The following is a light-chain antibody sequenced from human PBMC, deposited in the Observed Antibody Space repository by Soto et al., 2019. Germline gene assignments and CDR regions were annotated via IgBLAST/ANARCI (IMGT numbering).Light chain of an antibody. CDR3: QQYNDWYS. Sequence: DIQMTQSPSTLSASVGDRVTITCRASQSISNWLAWYQQKPGKAPKLLIYKASILESGVPSRFSGSGSGTEFPLTISRLQPDDFATYYCQQYNDWYSFGQGTKLEIK. CDR2: KAS. CDR1: QSISNW. V-gene: IGKV1-5*03. J-gene: IGKJ2*03.